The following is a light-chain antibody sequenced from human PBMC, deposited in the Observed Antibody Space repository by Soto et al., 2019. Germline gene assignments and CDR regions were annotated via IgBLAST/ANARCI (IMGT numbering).Light chain of an antibody. J-gene: IGLJ3*02. CDR2: ANN. V-gene: IGLV1-40*01. CDR3: AGWDDSLSGCV. Sequence: QSVLTQPPSVSGAPGQRVTISCTGSSSNLGTNFEVHWYKQLPGEAPKLLIYANNKRPSGVPDRVSGSKSGTSASLAITGLQADDEAVYYCAGWDDSLSGCVFGGGTKLTVL. CDR1: SSNLGTNFE.